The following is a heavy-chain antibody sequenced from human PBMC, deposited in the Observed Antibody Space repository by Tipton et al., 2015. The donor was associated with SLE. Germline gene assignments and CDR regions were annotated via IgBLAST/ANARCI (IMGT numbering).Heavy chain of an antibody. V-gene: IGHV1-18*01. CDR2: ISPYNGDT. Sequence: QSGPEVKKPGASVKVSCKASGYTFPSSGISWVRQAPGQGLEWMGWISPYNGDTNYAQHLQGRVTMTTDTSTSTAYMELRYLMSDDTAVYYCARDGDSATTYNYYMDVWGEGTAVTVSS. J-gene: IGHJ6*03. CDR3: ARDGDSATTYNYYMDV. CDR1: GYTFPSSG. D-gene: IGHD4-17*01.